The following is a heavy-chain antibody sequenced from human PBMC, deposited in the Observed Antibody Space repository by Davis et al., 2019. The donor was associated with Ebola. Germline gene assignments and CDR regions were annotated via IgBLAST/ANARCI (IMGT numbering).Heavy chain of an antibody. CDR3: ARAGRTAMVRIDYYMDV. D-gene: IGHD5-18*01. J-gene: IGHJ6*03. V-gene: IGHV4-59*12. CDR1: GGSISSYY. CDR2: IYYSGST. Sequence: PSETLSLTCTVSGGSISSYYWSWIRQPPGKGLEWIGYIYYSGSTNYNPSLKSRVTISVDTSKNQFSLKLSSVTAADTAVYYCARAGRTAMVRIDYYMDVWGKGTTVTVSS.